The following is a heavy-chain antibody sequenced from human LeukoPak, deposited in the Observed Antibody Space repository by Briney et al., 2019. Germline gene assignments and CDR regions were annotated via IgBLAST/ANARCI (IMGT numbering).Heavy chain of an antibody. CDR1: GDSISSGNYY. J-gene: IGHJ4*02. CDR2: IYTSGST. V-gene: IGHV4-61*02. Sequence: PSETLSLTCTVSGDSISSGNYYWTWIRQPAGKGLEWIGRIYTSGSTNYNPSLKSRVTISVDTSKNQFSLKLSSVTAADTAVYYCARHSGSYSFYWGQGTLVTVSS. CDR3: ARHSGSYSFY. D-gene: IGHD1-26*01.